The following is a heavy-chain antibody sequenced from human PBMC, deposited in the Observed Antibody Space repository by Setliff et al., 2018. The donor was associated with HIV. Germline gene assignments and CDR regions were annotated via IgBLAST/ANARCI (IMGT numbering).Heavy chain of an antibody. Sequence: GGSLRLSCRASGFNFNTYWMSWVRQSPGKGLEFVANINRDGRETNHMDSVKGRFTISRDNAETSLYLQMNSLRVEDTAVYYCARDPGSSAFDMWGQGTMVTVSS. V-gene: IGHV3-7*03. CDR3: ARDPGSSAFDM. J-gene: IGHJ3*02. CDR1: GFNFNTYW. CDR2: INRDGRET.